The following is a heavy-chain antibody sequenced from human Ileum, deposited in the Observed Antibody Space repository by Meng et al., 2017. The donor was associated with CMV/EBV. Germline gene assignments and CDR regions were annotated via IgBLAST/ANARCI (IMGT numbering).Heavy chain of an antibody. CDR2: IFHVGGT. V-gene: IGHV4-34*01. D-gene: IGHD2-15*01. J-gene: IGHJ4*02. CDR3: ARGTSQAWELLHY. CDR1: DESSSSYF. Sequence: QGKLHRGGAGLLTPSETLSLTCGVYDESSSSYFWTWIRQPPGKGLEWIGEIFHVGGTSYNPSLEGRATISVDTSKKQFSLKLSSVTAADTAVYYCARGTSQAWELLHYWGQGTLVTVSS.